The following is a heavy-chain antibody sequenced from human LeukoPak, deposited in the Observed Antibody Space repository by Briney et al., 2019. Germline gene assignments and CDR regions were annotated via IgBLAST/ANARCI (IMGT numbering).Heavy chain of an antibody. V-gene: IGHV3-30*02. D-gene: IGHD3-3*01. CDR3: ARGPPLLRFLEWLPDY. Sequence: PGGSLRLSCAASGFTFSNYGMHWVRQAPGKGLEWVAFIRYDGSNKYYADSVKGRFTISRDNSKNTLYLQMNSLRAEDTAVYYCARGPPLLRFLEWLPDYWGQGTLVTVSS. CDR2: IRYDGSNK. J-gene: IGHJ4*02. CDR1: GFTFSNYG.